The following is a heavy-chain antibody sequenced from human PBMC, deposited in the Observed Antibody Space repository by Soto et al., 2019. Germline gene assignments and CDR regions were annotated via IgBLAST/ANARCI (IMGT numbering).Heavy chain of an antibody. CDR2: IGGGVGSA. CDR1: GFTFSTYA. D-gene: IGHD2-15*01. V-gene: IGHV3-23*01. CDR3: AKDRYCSGGSCYSDFDY. J-gene: IGHJ4*02. Sequence: GGSLRLSCAASGFTFSTYAMSWVRQAPGKGLEWVSAIGGGVGSAYYADSVKGRFTISRDNSKNTLYLQMSSLRAEDTAVYYCAKDRYCSGGSCYSDFDYWGQGTLVTVSS.